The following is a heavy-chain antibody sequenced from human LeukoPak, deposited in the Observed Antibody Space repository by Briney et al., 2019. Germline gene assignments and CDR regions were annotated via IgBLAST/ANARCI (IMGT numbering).Heavy chain of an antibody. V-gene: IGHV3-23*01. J-gene: IGHJ4*02. D-gene: IGHD5-12*01. CDR2: IIGSSGDT. CDR1: GFSLTNFA. CDR3: AKGAYDYIEMGYFDY. Sequence: GGSLRLSCAASGFSLTNFAMSWVRDAPGTGLEWVSLIIGSSGDTFYADSVKGRFTISRDNSKNRLYLQMNSLRAEDTALYYCAKGAYDYIEMGYFDYWGQGTLVTVSS.